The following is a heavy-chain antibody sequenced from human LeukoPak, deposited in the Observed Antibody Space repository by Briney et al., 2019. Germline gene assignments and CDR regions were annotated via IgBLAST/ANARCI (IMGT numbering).Heavy chain of an antibody. Sequence: SETLSLTCAVYGGSFSGYYWSWIRQPPGKGLEWIGEINHSGSTNYNPSLKSRVTISVDTSKNQFSLKLSSVTAADTAVYYCARRDIVVVPTAIPSYFDYWGQGTLVTVSS. CDR1: GGSFSGYY. CDR3: ARRDIVVVPTAIPSYFDY. CDR2: INHSGST. V-gene: IGHV4-34*01. J-gene: IGHJ4*02. D-gene: IGHD2-2*02.